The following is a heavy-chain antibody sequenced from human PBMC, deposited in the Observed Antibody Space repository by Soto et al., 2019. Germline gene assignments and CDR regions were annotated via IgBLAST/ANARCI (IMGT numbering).Heavy chain of an antibody. Sequence: SDTLSLTCTVSGGSISSSTYYWGWIRQPPGKGLEWIGSIYYTGSTYYNPSLKSRVTISVDTSKNQFSLKLSSVTAADTAVYYCARLREAAALRMDVWGQGTTVTVSS. V-gene: IGHV4-39*01. D-gene: IGHD6-25*01. CDR3: ARLREAAALRMDV. CDR2: IYYTGST. CDR1: GGSISSSTYY. J-gene: IGHJ6*02.